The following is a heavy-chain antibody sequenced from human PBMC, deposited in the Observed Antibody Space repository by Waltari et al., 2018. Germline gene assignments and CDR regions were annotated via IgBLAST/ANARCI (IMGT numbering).Heavy chain of an antibody. CDR3: ARASISRDTGNTFDS. CDR2: ISGEGAGT. V-gene: IGHV3-74*01. D-gene: IGHD5-18*01. Sequence: EVHLVESGGGLVRPGGSLRLSCAASGFTFSSFWMHWVGLAPGKGPQWVARISGEGAGTHYADSVRGRFTISRDNANNMVYLQMNSLSDDDTATYCCARASISRDTGNTFDSWGQGNLVTVSS. CDR1: GFTFSSFW. J-gene: IGHJ4*02.